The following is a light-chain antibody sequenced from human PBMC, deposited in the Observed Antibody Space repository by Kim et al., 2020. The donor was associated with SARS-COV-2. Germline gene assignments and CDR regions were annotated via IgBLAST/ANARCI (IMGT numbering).Light chain of an antibody. CDR3: AAWDDSLSGVV. J-gene: IGLJ2*01. Sequence: GQSVTISCTGSSSNIGSNYVSWYQQLPGTAPKLLIYRNDQRPSGIPDRFSGSKSGTSASLAISGLRSEDEADYFCAAWDDSLSGVVFGGGTQRTV. CDR2: RND. CDR1: SSNIGSNY. V-gene: IGLV1-47*01.